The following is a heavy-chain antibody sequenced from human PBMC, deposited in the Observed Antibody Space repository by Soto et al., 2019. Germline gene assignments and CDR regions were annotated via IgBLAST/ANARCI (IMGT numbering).Heavy chain of an antibody. CDR2: IFSNDEK. CDR1: GFSLSNARMG. Sequence: QVTLKESGPVLVKPTETLTLTCTVSGFSLSNARMGVSWIRQPPGNALEWLAHIFSNDEKSYSTSLKSRLTISKDTSKSQVVLTMTNMDPVDTATYYCARMIRDWNDPTFDYWGQGTLVTVSS. CDR3: ARMIRDWNDPTFDY. V-gene: IGHV2-26*01. J-gene: IGHJ4*02. D-gene: IGHD1-1*01.